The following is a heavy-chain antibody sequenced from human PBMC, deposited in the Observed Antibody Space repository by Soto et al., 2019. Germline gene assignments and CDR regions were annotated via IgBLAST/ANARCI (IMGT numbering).Heavy chain of an antibody. CDR1: GGSISSSSYF. V-gene: IGHV4-39*01. CDR3: ARRTSLWSGYRSGMDV. CDR2: IYYSGNT. D-gene: IGHD3-3*01. J-gene: IGHJ6*02. Sequence: PSETLSLTCTVSGGSISSSSYFWGWIRQPPGKGLEWIGSIYYSGNTYYNPSLKSRVTISVDTSKNQFSLKLSSVTAADTAVYYCARRTSLWSGYRSGMDVWGQGTTVTVSS.